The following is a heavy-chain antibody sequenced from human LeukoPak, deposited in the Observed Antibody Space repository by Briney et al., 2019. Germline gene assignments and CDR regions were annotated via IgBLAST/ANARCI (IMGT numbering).Heavy chain of an antibody. J-gene: IGHJ4*02. Sequence: GGSLRLSCAASGFTFSSYWMSWVRQAPGKGLEWVANINQDGSAKYSVDSVKGRFTISRDNAKNSLYLQMNSLRVEDTALYYCARAASGSYPGYFDYWGQGTLVTVSS. CDR1: GFTFSSYW. V-gene: IGHV3-7*01. D-gene: IGHD1-26*01. CDR2: INQDGSAK. CDR3: ARAASGSYPGYFDY.